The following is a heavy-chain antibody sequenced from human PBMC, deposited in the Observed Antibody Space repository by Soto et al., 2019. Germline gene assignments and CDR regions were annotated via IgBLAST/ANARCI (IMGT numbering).Heavy chain of an antibody. CDR1: GGSISSSSYY. D-gene: IGHD2-15*01. V-gene: IGHV4-39*01. J-gene: IGHJ4*02. Sequence: PSETLSLTXTVSGGSISSSSYYWGWIRQPPGKGLEWIGSIYYSGSTYYNPSLKSRVTISVDTSKNQFSLKLSSVTAADTAVYYCARGYCSGGSCYRYWGQGSQVTVSS. CDR3: ARGYCSGGSCYRY. CDR2: IYYSGST.